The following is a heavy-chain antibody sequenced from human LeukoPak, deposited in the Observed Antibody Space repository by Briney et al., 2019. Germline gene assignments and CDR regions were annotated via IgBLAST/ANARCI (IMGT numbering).Heavy chain of an antibody. V-gene: IGHV3-48*03. CDR2: ISSSTSHT. Sequence: GGSLRLSCAASGFTLSTYEMTWVRQAPGKGLEWVSFISSSTSHTFYADSVKGRFTIFRDTAKNSLYLQMDNLRGEDTAVYYCARDVSSSTRAFDIWGQGTMVAVS. CDR1: GFTLSTYE. J-gene: IGHJ3*02. D-gene: IGHD2-8*01. CDR3: ARDVSSSTRAFDI.